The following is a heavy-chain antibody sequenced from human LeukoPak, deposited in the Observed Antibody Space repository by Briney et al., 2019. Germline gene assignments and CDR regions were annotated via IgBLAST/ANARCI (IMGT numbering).Heavy chain of an antibody. D-gene: IGHD2-15*01. V-gene: IGHV3-30-3*02. CDR1: GFTFSSYA. CDR3: AKWVVAAPTPYYYYGMDV. Sequence: GGSLRPSCAASGFTFSSYAMHWVRQAPGKGLEWVAVISYDGSNKYYADSVKGRFTISRDNSKNTLYLQMNSLRAEDTAVYYCAKWVVAAPTPYYYYGMDVWGQGTTVTVSS. CDR2: ISYDGSNK. J-gene: IGHJ6*02.